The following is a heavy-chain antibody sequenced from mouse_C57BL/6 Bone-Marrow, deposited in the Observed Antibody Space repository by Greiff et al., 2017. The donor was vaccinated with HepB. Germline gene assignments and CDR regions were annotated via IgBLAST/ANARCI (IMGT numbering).Heavy chain of an antibody. J-gene: IGHJ3*01. CDR1: GFNIKDDY. Sequence: VQLQQSGAELVRPGASVKLSCTASGFNIKDDYMHWVKQRPEQGLEWIGWIDPENGDTEYASKFQGKATITADTSSNTAYLQLSSLTSEDTAVYYCTRHDGGAWFAYLGQGTLVTVSA. CDR3: TRHDGGAWFAY. D-gene: IGHD2-12*01. CDR2: IDPENGDT. V-gene: IGHV14-4*01.